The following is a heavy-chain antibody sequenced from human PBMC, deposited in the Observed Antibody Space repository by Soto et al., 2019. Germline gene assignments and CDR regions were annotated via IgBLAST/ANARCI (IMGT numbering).Heavy chain of an antibody. J-gene: IGHJ6*02. CDR1: GFTFGTYG. CDR2: IWYDGSIK. D-gene: IGHD2-8*02. CDR3: ARIYWTGSNCHPYYQYGMDV. Sequence: GGSLRLSCAASGFTFGTYGMHWVRQIPGKGLQWVAIIWYDGSIKYYSDSVKVRFTISRDNSKNRLFLQMNSLRDEDTAVYFRARIYWTGSNCHPYYQYGMDVWGQGNTITASS. V-gene: IGHV3-33*01.